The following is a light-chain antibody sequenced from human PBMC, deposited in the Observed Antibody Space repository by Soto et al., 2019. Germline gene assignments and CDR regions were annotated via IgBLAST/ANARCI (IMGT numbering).Light chain of an antibody. CDR1: QSVSTN. J-gene: IGKJ5*01. CDR2: GAS. Sequence: ILMTQSPATLSVSPGERATLSCRASQSVSTNVAWYQQKPGQSPRLLIYGASNRATDIPARFSGSGSGTDFTLTISSLEPEDFAVFYCQQYGSSITFGQGTRLEIK. CDR3: QQYGSSIT. V-gene: IGKV3D-15*01.